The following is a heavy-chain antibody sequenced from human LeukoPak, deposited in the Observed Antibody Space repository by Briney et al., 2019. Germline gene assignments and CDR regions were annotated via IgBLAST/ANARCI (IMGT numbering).Heavy chain of an antibody. J-gene: IGHJ6*02. CDR1: GFTFSSYE. CDR3: ARDRGYSYGSYGMDV. Sequence: GGSLRLSCAASGFTFSSYEMNWVRQAPGKGLEWVSYISSSGSTIYYAGSVKGRFTISRDNAKNSLYLQMNSLRAEDTAVYYCARDRGYSYGSYGMDVWGQGTTVTVSS. D-gene: IGHD5-18*01. V-gene: IGHV3-48*03. CDR2: ISSSGSTI.